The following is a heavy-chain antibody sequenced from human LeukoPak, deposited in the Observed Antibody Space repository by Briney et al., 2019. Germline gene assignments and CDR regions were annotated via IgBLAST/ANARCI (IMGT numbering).Heavy chain of an antibody. CDR3: ARELIDYYYYGMDV. CDR2: INPNSGGT. J-gene: IGHJ6*02. CDR1: GYTFTGYY. D-gene: IGHD2/OR15-2a*01. V-gene: IGHV1-2*02. Sequence: GASVKVSCKASGYTFTGYYMHWVRQAPGQGLEWMGWINPNSGGTNYAQKFQGRVTMTRDTPISTAYMELSRLRSDDTAVYYCARELIDYYYYGMDVWGQGTTVTVSS.